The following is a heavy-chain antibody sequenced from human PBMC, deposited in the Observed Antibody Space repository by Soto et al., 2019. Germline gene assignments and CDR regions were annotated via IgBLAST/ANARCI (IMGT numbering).Heavy chain of an antibody. CDR2: IIPILGIA. CDR3: AYGDYVVGDFDY. CDR1: GGTFSSYT. Sequence: QVQLVQSGAEVKKPGSSVKVSCKASGGTFSSYTISWVRQAPGQGLEWMGRIIPILGIANYAQKFQGRVTITADKSTSTAYMELSSLRSEDTAVYYCAYGDYVVGDFDYWGPGTLVTVSS. D-gene: IGHD4-17*01. J-gene: IGHJ4*02. V-gene: IGHV1-69*02.